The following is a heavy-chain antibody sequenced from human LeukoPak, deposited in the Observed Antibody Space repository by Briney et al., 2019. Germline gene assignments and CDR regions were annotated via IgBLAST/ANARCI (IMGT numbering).Heavy chain of an antibody. V-gene: IGHV1-2*02. CDR1: GGTFSSYA. D-gene: IGHD2-21*01. CDR2: INPNSGGT. CDR3: ASKRHITDER. Sequence: ASVKVSCKASGGTFSSYAISWVRQAPGQGLEWMGWINPNSGGTNYAQKFQGRVTMTRDTSISTAYMELSRLRSDDTAVYYCASKRHITDERWGQGTLVTVSS. J-gene: IGHJ4*02.